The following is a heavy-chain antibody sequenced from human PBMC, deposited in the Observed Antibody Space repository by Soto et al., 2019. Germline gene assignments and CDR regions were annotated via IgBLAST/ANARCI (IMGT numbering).Heavy chain of an antibody. V-gene: IGHV4-34*01. CDR1: GESFSGYH. J-gene: IGHJ4*02. CDR2: ISHSGST. CDR3: ARGVALFGVVTDY. D-gene: IGHD3-3*01. Sequence: QVQLQQWGAGLLKPSETLSLMCAVYGESFSGYHWTWIRQPPGKGLEWFGEISHSGSTNYNPSLKSRVTISVDTSKNQFSLKLSSVTAADTAVYYCARGVALFGVVTDYWGQGTLVTVSS.